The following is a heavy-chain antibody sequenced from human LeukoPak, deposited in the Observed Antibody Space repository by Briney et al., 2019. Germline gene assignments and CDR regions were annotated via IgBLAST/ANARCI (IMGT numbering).Heavy chain of an antibody. V-gene: IGHV3-7*05. CDR3: ARDFI. CDR1: GGSFSGYY. Sequence: QSSETLSLTCAVYGGSFSGYYWSWVRQAPGKGLEWVANIKQDGSEVDYVDSVKGRFTISRDNAKNSLFLQMNSLRAEDTAVYYCARDFIWGQGTLVTVSS. CDR2: IKQDGSEV. D-gene: IGHD3-10*01. J-gene: IGHJ4*02.